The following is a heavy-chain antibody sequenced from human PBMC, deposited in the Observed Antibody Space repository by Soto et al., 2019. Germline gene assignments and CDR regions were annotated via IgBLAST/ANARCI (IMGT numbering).Heavy chain of an antibody. V-gene: IGHV1-18*01. J-gene: IGHJ6*02. Sequence: QVQLVQSGAEVKKPGASVKVSCKASGYTFTSYGISWVRQAPGQGLEWMGWISAYNGNTNYAQKLQGRVSMTTDTSTSTGYMELRSLRSDDTAVYYCAIDRRIAYVWGSYRGYYYYGMDVWGQRTTVTVSS. CDR2: ISAYNGNT. D-gene: IGHD3-16*02. CDR3: AIDRRIAYVWGSYRGYYYYGMDV. CDR1: GYTFTSYG.